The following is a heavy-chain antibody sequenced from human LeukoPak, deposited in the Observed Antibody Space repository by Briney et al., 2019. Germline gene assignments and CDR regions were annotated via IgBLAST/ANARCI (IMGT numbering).Heavy chain of an antibody. CDR1: GFTFSSYA. CDR3: ARAGEGSDY. Sequence: PGGSLRLSCAASGFTFSSYAMHWVRQAPGKGLEWVAVISYDGSNKYYADSVKGRFTISRDNSKNTLYLQMNSLRAEDTAAYYCARAGEGSDYWGQGTLVAVSS. CDR2: ISYDGSNK. V-gene: IGHV3-30-3*01. D-gene: IGHD1-26*01. J-gene: IGHJ4*02.